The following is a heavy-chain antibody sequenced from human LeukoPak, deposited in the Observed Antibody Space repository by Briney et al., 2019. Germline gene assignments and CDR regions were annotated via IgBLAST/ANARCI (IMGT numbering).Heavy chain of an antibody. CDR1: GFTFSSYG. J-gene: IGHJ4*02. V-gene: IGHV3-30*18. D-gene: IGHD3-16*01. Sequence: GRSLRLSCAASGFTFSSYGMHWVRQAPGKGLEWVAVISYDGSNKYYADYVKGRFTISRDNSKNTLYLQMNSLRAGDTAVYYCAKDLYPAVLGYFDYWGQGTLVTVSS. CDR3: AKDLYPAVLGYFDY. CDR2: ISYDGSNK.